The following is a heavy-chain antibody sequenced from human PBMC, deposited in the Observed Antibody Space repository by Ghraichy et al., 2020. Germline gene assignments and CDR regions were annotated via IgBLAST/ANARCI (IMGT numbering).Heavy chain of an antibody. CDR2: IIPIFGTA. CDR1: GGTFSSYA. J-gene: IGHJ3*02. CDR3: ARDRKYSSSWNNDAFDI. D-gene: IGHD6-13*01. Sequence: SVKVSCKASGGTFSSYAISWVRQAPGQGLEWMGGIIPIFGTANYAQKFQGRVTITADKSTSTAYMELSSLRSEDTAVYYCARDRKYSSSWNNDAFDIWGQGTMVTVSS. V-gene: IGHV1-69*06.